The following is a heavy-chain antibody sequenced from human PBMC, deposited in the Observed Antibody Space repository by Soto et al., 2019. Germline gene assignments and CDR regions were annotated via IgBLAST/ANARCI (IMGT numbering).Heavy chain of an antibody. J-gene: IGHJ5*02. V-gene: IGHV3-74*01. CDR1: GFTFSSYW. Sequence: EVQLVESGGGLVQPGGSLRLSCAASGFTFSSYWMHWVRQAPGEGLVWVSRINSDGSSTSYSDTVKGRFTISRDNAKNTLYLQMNSQRAEDTAVYYCARDWDVVVVAATPLNPWGQGTLVTVSS. CDR2: INSDGSST. D-gene: IGHD2-15*01. CDR3: ARDWDVVVVAATPLNP.